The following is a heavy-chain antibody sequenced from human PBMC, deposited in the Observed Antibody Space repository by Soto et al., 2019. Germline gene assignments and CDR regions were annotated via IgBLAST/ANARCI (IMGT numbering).Heavy chain of an antibody. D-gene: IGHD2-15*01. CDR2: ISGSGGST. CDR3: AKDLLRYCSGGSCYIFDY. J-gene: IGHJ4*02. Sequence: EVQLLESGGGLVQPEGSLRLSCAASGFTFSSYAMSWVRQAPGKGLEWVSAISGSGGSTYYADSVKGRFTISRDNSKNTLYLQMNSLRAEDTAVYYCAKDLLRYCSGGSCYIFDYWGQGTLVTVSS. CDR1: GFTFSSYA. V-gene: IGHV3-23*01.